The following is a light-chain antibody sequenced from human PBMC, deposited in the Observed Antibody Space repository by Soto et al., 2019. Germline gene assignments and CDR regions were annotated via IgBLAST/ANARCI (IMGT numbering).Light chain of an antibody. Sequence: EIVMTQSPATLSVSPGERATLSCRASQSVGSNSAWYQQKPGQAPRLLIYGSSTTATGIPARFSGSGSETEFTLTISSLQSEDFAVYFCQQYNNWPPYTFGQGTKLEIK. CDR3: QQYNNWPPYT. CDR1: QSVGSN. V-gene: IGKV3-15*01. J-gene: IGKJ2*01. CDR2: GSS.